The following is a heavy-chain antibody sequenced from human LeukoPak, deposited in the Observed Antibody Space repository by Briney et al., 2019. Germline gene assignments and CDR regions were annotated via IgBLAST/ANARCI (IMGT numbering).Heavy chain of an antibody. CDR3: ARDGLLPATHPGDY. D-gene: IGHD1-26*01. CDR2: ISSSGNHI. V-gene: IGHV3-21*01. J-gene: IGHJ4*02. CDR1: GLTFSSYN. Sequence: GGPLRLSCAASGLTFSSYNMNWVRKAPGKGLEGASSISSSGNHIYYADSVKGRFTISRDDAKTSLYLRMNSLRAEDTAVYFCARDGLLPATHPGDYWGRGTLVIVSS.